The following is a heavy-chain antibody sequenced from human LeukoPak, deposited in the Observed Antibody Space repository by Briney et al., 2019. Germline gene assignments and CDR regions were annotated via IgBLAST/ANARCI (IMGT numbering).Heavy chain of an antibody. J-gene: IGHJ5*02. V-gene: IGHV4-39*07. D-gene: IGHD1-26*01. CDR1: GGPISSSSFS. CDR3: ARSYSNWFDP. Sequence: SETLSLTCTVSGGPISSSSFSWGWIRQPPGKGLEWIGSIYYSGSTYYNPSLKSRVTISVDTSKNQFSLKLSSVTAADTAVYYCARSYSNWFDPWGQGTLVTVSS. CDR2: IYYSGST.